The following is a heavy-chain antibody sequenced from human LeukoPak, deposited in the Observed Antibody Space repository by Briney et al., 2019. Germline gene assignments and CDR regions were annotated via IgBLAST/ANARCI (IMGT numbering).Heavy chain of an antibody. Sequence: SETLSLTCTVSGGSISSGSYYWSWIRQPAGKGLEWIGRIYTSGSTYYNPSLKSRVTISVDTSKNQFSLKLSSVTAADTAVYYCARDHSYGNFDYWGQGTLVTVSS. CDR2: IYTSGST. V-gene: IGHV4-61*02. CDR3: ARDHSYGNFDY. D-gene: IGHD5-18*01. CDR1: GGSISSGSYY. J-gene: IGHJ4*02.